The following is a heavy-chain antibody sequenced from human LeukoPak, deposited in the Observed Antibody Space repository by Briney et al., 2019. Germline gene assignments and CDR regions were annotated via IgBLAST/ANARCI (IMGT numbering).Heavy chain of an antibody. CDR3: ARGGDDYVCGSPFDY. CDR2: INSDGSST. D-gene: IGHD3-16*01. Sequence: GGSLRLSCAASGFTFSSYWMHWVRQAPGKGLVWVSRINSDGSSTSYADSVKGRFTISRDNAKNTLYLQMNSLRAEDTAVYYCARGGDDYVCGSPFDYWGQGTLVTVFS. CDR1: GFTFSSYW. V-gene: IGHV3-74*01. J-gene: IGHJ4*02.